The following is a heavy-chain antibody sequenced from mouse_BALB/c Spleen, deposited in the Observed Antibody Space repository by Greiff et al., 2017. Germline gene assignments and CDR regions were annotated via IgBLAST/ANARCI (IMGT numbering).Heavy chain of an antibody. Sequence: DVMLVESGGGLVKPGGSLKLSCAASGFTFSDYYMYWVRQTPEKRLEWVATISDGGSYTYYPDSVKGRFTISRDNAKNNLYLQMSSLKSEDTAMYYCAREKEAMDYWGQGTSVTVSS. CDR2: ISDGGSYT. CDR1: GFTFSDYY. V-gene: IGHV5-4*02. CDR3: AREKEAMDY. J-gene: IGHJ4*01.